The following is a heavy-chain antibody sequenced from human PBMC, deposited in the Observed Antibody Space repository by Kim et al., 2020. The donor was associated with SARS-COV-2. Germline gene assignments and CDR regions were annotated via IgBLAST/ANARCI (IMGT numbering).Heavy chain of an antibody. Sequence: YYADSVKGRFTISRDNAKNSLYLQMNSLRAEDTAVYYCAREGDHNADDYWGQGTLVTVSS. D-gene: IGHD3-16*01. J-gene: IGHJ4*02. V-gene: IGHV3-21*01. CDR3: AREGDHNADDY.